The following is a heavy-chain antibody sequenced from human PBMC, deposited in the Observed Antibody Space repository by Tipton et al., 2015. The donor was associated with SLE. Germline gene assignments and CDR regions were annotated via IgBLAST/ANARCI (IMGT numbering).Heavy chain of an antibody. V-gene: IGHV4-39*01. D-gene: IGHD3-16*01. CDR1: GGSISSYY. CDR3: ARHDYDTYFFDY. CDR2: IYYSGDT. Sequence: TLSLTCTVSGGSISSYYWDWIRQPPGKGLEWIGSIYYSGDTYYTPSLKSRVTISVDTSKNQFSLKLSSVTAADTAVYYCARHDYDTYFFDYWGQGTLVTVSS. J-gene: IGHJ4*02.